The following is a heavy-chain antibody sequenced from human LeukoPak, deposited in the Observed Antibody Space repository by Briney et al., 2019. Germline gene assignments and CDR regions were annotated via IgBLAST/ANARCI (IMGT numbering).Heavy chain of an antibody. Sequence: ASVKVSCKVSGYTLTELSMHWVRQAPGKGLEWMGGFDPEDGETIYAQKFQGRVTMTEDTSTDTAYMALSSLRSEDTAVYYCATVSSSTSWTAFDYWGQGTLVTVSS. D-gene: IGHD2-2*01. V-gene: IGHV1-24*01. CDR3: ATVSSSTSWTAFDY. CDR2: FDPEDGET. CDR1: GYTLTELS. J-gene: IGHJ4*02.